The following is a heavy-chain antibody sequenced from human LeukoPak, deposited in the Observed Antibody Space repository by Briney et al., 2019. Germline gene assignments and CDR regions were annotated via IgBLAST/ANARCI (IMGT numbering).Heavy chain of an antibody. J-gene: IGHJ4*02. CDR1: GGSFSGYY. CDR2: INHSGST. Sequence: SETLSLTCAVYGGSFSGYYWSWIRQPPGKGLEWIGEINHSGSTNYNPSLKSRVTISVDTSKNQFSLKLSSVTAADTAVYHCVRYCRSSDYYHFDYWGQGTLVTVSS. CDR3: VRYCRSSDYYHFDY. D-gene: IGHD4-17*01. V-gene: IGHV4-34*01.